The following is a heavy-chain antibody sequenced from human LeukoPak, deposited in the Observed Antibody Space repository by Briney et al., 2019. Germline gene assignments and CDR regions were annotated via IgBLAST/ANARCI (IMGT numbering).Heavy chain of an antibody. CDR3: ARTTSRWTPWYDY. CDR1: GFTFSSYE. J-gene: IGHJ4*02. Sequence: PGGSLRLSCAASGFTFSSYEMNWVRQAPGKGLEWVSYISSSGSTIYYADSVKGRFTISRDNAKNSLYLQMNSLRAEDTAVYYCARTTSRWTPWYDYWGQGTLVTVSS. CDR2: ISSSGSTI. V-gene: IGHV3-48*03. D-gene: IGHD6-13*01.